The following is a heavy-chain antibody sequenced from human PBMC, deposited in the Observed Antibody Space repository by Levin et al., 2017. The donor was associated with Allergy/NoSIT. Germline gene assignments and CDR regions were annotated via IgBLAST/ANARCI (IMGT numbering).Heavy chain of an antibody. CDR2: INSDGSST. CDR1: GFTFSSYW. CDR3: ASGALDIVVVVAASATVGYFDY. J-gene: IGHJ4*02. D-gene: IGHD2-15*01. Sequence: GESLKISCAASGFTFSSYWMHWVRQAPGKGLVWVSRINSDGSSTSYADSVKGRFTISRDNAKNTLYLQMNSLRAEDTAVYYCASGALDIVVVVAASATVGYFDYWGQGTLVTVSS. V-gene: IGHV3-74*01.